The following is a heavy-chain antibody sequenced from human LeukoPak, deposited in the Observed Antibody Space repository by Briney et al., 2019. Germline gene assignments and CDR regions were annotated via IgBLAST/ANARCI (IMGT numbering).Heavy chain of an antibody. V-gene: IGHV3-30*02. CDR3: AKTLATVTSGYFDY. CDR2: IRYDGSNK. J-gene: IGHJ4*02. CDR1: GFTFSSYG. Sequence: PGGSLRLSCAASGFTFSSYGMHWVRQAPGKGLEWVAFIRYDGSNKYYADSVKGRFTISRDNSKNTLYLQMNSLRAEDTAVYYCAKTLATVTSGYFDYWGQGTLVTVSS. D-gene: IGHD4-11*01.